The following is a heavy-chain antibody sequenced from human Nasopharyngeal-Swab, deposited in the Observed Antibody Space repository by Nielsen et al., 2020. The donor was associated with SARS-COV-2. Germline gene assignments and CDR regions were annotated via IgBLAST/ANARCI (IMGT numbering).Heavy chain of an antibody. J-gene: IGHJ4*02. Sequence: GRSLRLSCAASGFTFSSYGMHWVRQAPGKGLEWVAVISYDGSNKYYADSVKGRFTISRDNSKNTLYLQMNSLRAEDTAVYYCAKDMGIADDSFDYWGQGTLATVSS. V-gene: IGHV3-30*18. CDR3: AKDMGIADDSFDY. CDR1: GFTFSSYG. CDR2: ISYDGSNK. D-gene: IGHD6-13*01.